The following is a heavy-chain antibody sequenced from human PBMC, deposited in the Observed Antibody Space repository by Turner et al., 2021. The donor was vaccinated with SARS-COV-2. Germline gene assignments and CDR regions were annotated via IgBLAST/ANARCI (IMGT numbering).Heavy chain of an antibody. J-gene: IGHJ6*02. D-gene: IGHD4-4*01. CDR2: SYYRGST. V-gene: IGHV4-39*01. CDR1: GGSISSSSYY. Sequence: QLQESGPGLVKPSYTLSLTCTVSGGSISSSSYYRGWIRQPPGKGLEWVGRSYYRGSTYHNPSLKGRVTISVDTSKNQFSLKLRSVTAADTAVYYCATETVTERKYNYYGMDVWGQGTTVTVSS. CDR3: ATETVTERKYNYYGMDV.